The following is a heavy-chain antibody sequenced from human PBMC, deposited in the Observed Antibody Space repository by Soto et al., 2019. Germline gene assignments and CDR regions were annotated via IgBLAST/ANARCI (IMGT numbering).Heavy chain of an antibody. CDR2: IIPIFGTA. D-gene: IGHD2-21*02. CDR1: GGTFSSYA. Sequence: QVQLVQSGAEVKKPGSSVKVSCKASGGTFSSYAISWVRQAPGQGLEWMGGIIPIFGTANYAQKFQGRVTITADESTSTAYMELSSRRSEDTAVYDWAGGWGVVTGIRPMRAGMDVWGQVTTVTVSS. V-gene: IGHV1-69*12. J-gene: IGHJ6*02. CDR3: AGGWGVVTGIRPMRAGMDV.